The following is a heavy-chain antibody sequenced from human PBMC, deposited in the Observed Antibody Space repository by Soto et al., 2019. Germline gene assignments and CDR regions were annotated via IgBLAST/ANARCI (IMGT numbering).Heavy chain of an antibody. Sequence: SETLSLTCTVFGGSIRSYYWSWVRRPPGKGLEWIGYVYNSGSTTYSPSFKSRVTISVDTSKNQFSLKLNSVTAADTAVYYCARRYGYSFDYWGQGTLVTVSS. J-gene: IGHJ4*02. CDR1: GGSIRSYY. CDR3: ARRYGYSFDY. CDR2: VYNSGST. D-gene: IGHD1-1*01. V-gene: IGHV4-59*08.